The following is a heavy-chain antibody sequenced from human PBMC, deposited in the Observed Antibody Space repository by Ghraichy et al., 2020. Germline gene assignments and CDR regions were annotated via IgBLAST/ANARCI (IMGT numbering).Heavy chain of an antibody. V-gene: IGHV3-30-3*01. J-gene: IGHJ4*02. CDR1: GFTFSSYA. CDR2: ISYDGSNK. CDR3: ATATAGDIVVVVAATLGDY. D-gene: IGHD2-15*01. Sequence: GSLRLSCAASGFTFSSYAMHWVRQAPGKGLEWVAVISYDGSNKYYADSVKGRFTISRDNSKNTLYLQMNSLRAEDTAVYYCATATAGDIVVVVAATLGDYWGQGTLVTVSS.